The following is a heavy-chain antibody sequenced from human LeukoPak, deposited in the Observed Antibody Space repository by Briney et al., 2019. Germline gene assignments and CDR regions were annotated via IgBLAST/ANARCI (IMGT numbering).Heavy chain of an antibody. CDR2: ISFDASEE. Sequence: RGSLRLSSAASGFTFNSFAVRWVRHTPGEGLEWVAAISFDASEEYPADSVKGRSTISRDNSNNTLYVQMNSLRTEDTAVYYCAKKAGYCSGGSCYLGTNWFDPWGQGTLVTVSS. V-gene: IGHV3-30*18. CDR1: GFTFNSFA. D-gene: IGHD2-15*01. J-gene: IGHJ5*02. CDR3: AKKAGYCSGGSCYLGTNWFDP.